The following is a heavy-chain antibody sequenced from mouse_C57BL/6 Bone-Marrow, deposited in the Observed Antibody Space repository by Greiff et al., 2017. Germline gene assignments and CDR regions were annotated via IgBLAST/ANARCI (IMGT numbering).Heavy chain of an antibody. Sequence: QVQLQQPGAELVKPGASVKVSCKASGYTFTSYWMHWVKQRPGQGLEWIGRIHPSDSDTNYNQKFKGKATLTVDKSSSTAYMQLNSLASEDSAVYYCAIVDGYFYAMDYWGQGTSVTVSS. D-gene: IGHD2-3*01. V-gene: IGHV1-74*01. CDR2: IHPSDSDT. CDR3: AIVDGYFYAMDY. CDR1: GYTFTSYW. J-gene: IGHJ4*01.